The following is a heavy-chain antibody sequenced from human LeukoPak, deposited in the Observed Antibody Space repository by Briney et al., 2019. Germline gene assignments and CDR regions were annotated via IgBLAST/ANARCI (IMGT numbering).Heavy chain of an antibody. Sequence: GRSLRLSCAASGFTFSSYGMHWVRQAPGKGLEWVTTISYDGRKKYYVDSVKGRFTISRDTSKNTLYLQMNRLRAEDTAVYYCARVKTYFDYWGQGTLVTVSS. J-gene: IGHJ4*02. CDR2: ISYDGRKK. CDR3: ARVKTYFDY. CDR1: GFTFSSYG. V-gene: IGHV3-30*03.